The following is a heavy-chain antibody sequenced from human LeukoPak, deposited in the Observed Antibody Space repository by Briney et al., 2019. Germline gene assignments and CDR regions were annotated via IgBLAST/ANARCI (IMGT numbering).Heavy chain of an antibody. CDR1: GYTFTAFY. Sequence: GASVKVSCNASGYTFTAFYMHWVRQAPGQGLEWMGRINPNSGGTKYAQKFQGRVTMTTDTSINTAYLELSRLRSDDTAVYYCARGYSSSWLDYWGQGTLVPVSS. V-gene: IGHV1-2*06. CDR2: INPNSGGT. CDR3: ARGYSSSWLDY. D-gene: IGHD6-13*01. J-gene: IGHJ4*02.